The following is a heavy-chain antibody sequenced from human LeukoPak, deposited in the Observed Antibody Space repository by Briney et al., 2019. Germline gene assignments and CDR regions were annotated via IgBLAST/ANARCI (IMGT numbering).Heavy chain of an antibody. CDR3: ARVRRVADYYYHMDV. V-gene: IGHV4-34*01. J-gene: IGHJ6*03. Sequence: PSETLSLTCAVYGGSFSGYYWSWIRQPPGKGLEWIGEINHSGSTTYNPSLKSRVTISVDTSKSQFSLKLSSVTAADTTVYYCARVRRVADYYYHMDVWGKGTTVTVSS. CDR2: INHSGST. CDR1: GGSFSGYY.